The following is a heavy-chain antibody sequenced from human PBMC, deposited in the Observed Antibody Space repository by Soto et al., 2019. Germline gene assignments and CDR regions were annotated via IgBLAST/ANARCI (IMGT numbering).Heavy chain of an antibody. CDR2: IYYSGGT. CDR3: ARVAYGDYQPMFDY. D-gene: IGHD4-17*01. CDR1: GGSISSDNY. Sequence: QVQLQESGPGLVKPSQTLSLTCTVSGGSISSDNYWSWFRQPPGKGLEWIGHIYYSGGTVYNPSLKSRVTIAVDTSKNQFSLKLTSVTAADTAVYYCARVAYGDYQPMFDYWGQGTLVAVSS. J-gene: IGHJ4*02. V-gene: IGHV4-30-4*01.